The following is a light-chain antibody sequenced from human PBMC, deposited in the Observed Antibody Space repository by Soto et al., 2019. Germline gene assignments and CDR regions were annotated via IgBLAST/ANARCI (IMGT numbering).Light chain of an antibody. CDR3: QQYNDNWT. J-gene: IGKJ1*01. V-gene: IGKV1-5*03. Sequence: DIQMTQSPSTLSASVGDRVTITCRASQSIRSWLAWYQQKPGQAPKLLIYKASTLQSGVPSRFSGSGSGTEITLAISSLQPDDSATYYCQQYNDNWTFGQGTKVEIK. CDR1: QSIRSW. CDR2: KAS.